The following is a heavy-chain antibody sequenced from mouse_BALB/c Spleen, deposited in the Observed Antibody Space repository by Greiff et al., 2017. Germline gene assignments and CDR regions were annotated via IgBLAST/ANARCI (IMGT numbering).Heavy chain of an antibody. V-gene: IGHV1S56*01. D-gene: IGHD2-1*01. CDR3: ARRDYGNYLDY. CDR1: GYTFTSYY. CDR2: IYPGNVNT. Sequence: VQLQQSGPELVKPGASVRISCKASGYTFTSYYIHWVKQRPGQGLEWIGLIYPGNVNTKYNEKFKGKATLTADKSSSTAYMQLSSLTSEDSAVYFCARRDYGNYLDYWGQGTTLTVSS. J-gene: IGHJ2*01.